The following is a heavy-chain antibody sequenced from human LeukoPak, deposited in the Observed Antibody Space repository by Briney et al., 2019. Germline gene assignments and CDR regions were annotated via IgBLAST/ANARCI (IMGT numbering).Heavy chain of an antibody. Sequence: PGGSLRLSCAASRFTFSSYAMYWVSQAPGKGLEYVSGISNNGGSTYYANSVKGRFTISRDNSKNTLYLQMGSLRGDDMAVYYCARVVPCSDRSNRNYYDYWGQGTLVTVSS. CDR2: ISNNGGST. J-gene: IGHJ4*02. CDR3: ARVVPCSDRSNRNYYDY. D-gene: IGHD1-14*01. V-gene: IGHV3-64*01. CDR1: RFTFSSYA.